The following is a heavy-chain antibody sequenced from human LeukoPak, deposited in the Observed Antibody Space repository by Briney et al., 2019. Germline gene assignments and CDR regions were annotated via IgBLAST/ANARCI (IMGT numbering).Heavy chain of an antibody. CDR1: GFTFGDYA. Sequence: GGSLRLSCTASGFTFGDYAMSWFRQAPGKGLEWVGFIRSKAYGGTTEYAASVKGRFTISRDDSKSIAYLQMNSLKTEDTAVYYCTRVTIFGVVMVDGVDVWGQGTTVTVSS. CDR2: IRSKAYGGTT. CDR3: TRVTIFGVVMVDGVDV. D-gene: IGHD3-3*01. J-gene: IGHJ6*02. V-gene: IGHV3-49*03.